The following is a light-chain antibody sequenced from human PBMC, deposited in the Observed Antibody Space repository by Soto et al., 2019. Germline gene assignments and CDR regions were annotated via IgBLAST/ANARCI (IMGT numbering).Light chain of an antibody. CDR2: EGS. V-gene: IGLV2-23*01. J-gene: IGLJ2*01. CDR3: CSYAGSSTLYVV. Sequence: QSALTQPASVSGSPGQSITISCTGTSSDVGSYNLVSWYQQHPGKTPKLMIYEGSKRPSGVSNRFSGSKSGNTASLTISGLQAEDEADYYCCSYAGSSTLYVVFGGGTTVTVL. CDR1: SSDVGSYNL.